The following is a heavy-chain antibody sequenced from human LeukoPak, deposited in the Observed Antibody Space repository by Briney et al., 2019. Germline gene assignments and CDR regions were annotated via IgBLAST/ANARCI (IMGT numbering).Heavy chain of an antibody. V-gene: IGHV3-9*01. J-gene: IGHJ4*02. D-gene: IGHD5-18*01. CDR2: ISWNSGSI. CDR3: AKGPLGIQLWLVDYYFDY. Sequence: GRSLRLSCAASGFTFDDYAMHWVRQAPGKGLEWVSGISWNSGSIGYADSVKGQFAISRDNAKNSLYLQMNSLRAEDTALYYCAKGPLGIQLWLVDYYFDYWGQGTLVTVSS. CDR1: GFTFDDYA.